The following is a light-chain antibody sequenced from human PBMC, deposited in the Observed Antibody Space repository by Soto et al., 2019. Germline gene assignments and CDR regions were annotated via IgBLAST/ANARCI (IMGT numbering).Light chain of an antibody. CDR2: NNN. Sequence: QSVLTQPPSVSGAPGPRVTISCTGSSSNIGAGYDVHWYQQLPGTAPKLLIYNNNNRPSGVPDRFSGSKSVTSASLAITGLQADDEADYYCQSYDSSLSGVVFGGGTKLTVL. J-gene: IGLJ2*01. CDR1: SSNIGAGYD. CDR3: QSYDSSLSGVV. V-gene: IGLV1-40*01.